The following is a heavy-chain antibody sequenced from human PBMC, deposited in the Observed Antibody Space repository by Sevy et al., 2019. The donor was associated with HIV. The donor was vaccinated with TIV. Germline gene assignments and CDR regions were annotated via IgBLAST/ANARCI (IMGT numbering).Heavy chain of an antibody. D-gene: IGHD4-17*01. CDR2: ISYDGSDK. Sequence: GGSLRLSCVASEFAFSNYYAMHWVRQAPGKGLEWVALISYDGSDKYYADSVKGRFTISRDNFKNTLFLQMNSLTTEDTAVYYCARPRANYVDHYFFYAMDVWGQGTTVTVSS. V-gene: IGHV3-30-3*01. CDR3: ARPRANYVDHYFFYAMDV. CDR1: EFAFSNYYA. J-gene: IGHJ6*02.